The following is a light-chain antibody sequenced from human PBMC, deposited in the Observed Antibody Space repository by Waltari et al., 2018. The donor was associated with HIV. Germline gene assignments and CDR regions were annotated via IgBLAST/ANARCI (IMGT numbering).Light chain of an antibody. Sequence: DRATLSCRASQSVSSNLAWYQQRPGQAPRLLIFGASTRATGIPARFSGSGSGTEFSLTISSLQSEDFAVYYCQQYNSWPPAWTFGQGTNVEIK. CDR2: GAS. CDR1: QSVSSN. J-gene: IGKJ1*01. CDR3: QQYNSWPPAWT. V-gene: IGKV3-15*01.